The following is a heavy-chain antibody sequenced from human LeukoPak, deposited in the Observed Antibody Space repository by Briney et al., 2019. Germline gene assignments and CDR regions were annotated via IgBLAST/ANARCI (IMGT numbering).Heavy chain of an antibody. CDR2: IKQDGSEK. V-gene: IGHV3-7*01. D-gene: IGHD6-13*01. J-gene: IGHJ4*02. CDR3: AREGIAAAGIFFDY. CDR1: GFTLSSYW. Sequence: GGSLRLSCAASGFTLSSYWMSWVRQAPGKGLEWVANIKQDGSEKYYVDSVKGRFTISRDNAKNSLYLQMNSLRAEDTAVYYCAREGIAAAGIFFDYWGQGTLVTVSS.